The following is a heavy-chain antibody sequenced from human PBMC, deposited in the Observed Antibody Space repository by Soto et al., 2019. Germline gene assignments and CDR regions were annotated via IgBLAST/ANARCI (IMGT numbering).Heavy chain of an antibody. Sequence: EVQLVESGGGLVKPGGSLRLSCAASGFTFSNAWMSWVRQAPGKGLEWVGRIKSKTDCGTTDYAAPVKGRFTISRDDSKNTLYLQMNSLKTEDTAVYYCTGYCSGGSCYGKDPGYFDLWGRGTLVTVSS. J-gene: IGHJ2*01. D-gene: IGHD2-15*01. CDR3: TGYCSGGSCYGKDPGYFDL. V-gene: IGHV3-15*01. CDR1: GFTFSNAW. CDR2: IKSKTDCGTT.